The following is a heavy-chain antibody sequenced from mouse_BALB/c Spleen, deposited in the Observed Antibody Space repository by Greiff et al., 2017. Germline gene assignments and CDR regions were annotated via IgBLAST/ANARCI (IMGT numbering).Heavy chain of an antibody. D-gene: IGHD2-4*01. CDR1: GFTFSSYG. CDR3: ARQRDYDYDFDY. V-gene: IGHV5-6*01. J-gene: IGHJ2*01. Sequence: EVMLVESGGDLVKPGGSLKLSCAASGFTFSSYGMSWVRQTPDKRLEWVATISSGGSYTYYPDSVKGRFTISRDNAKNTLYLQMSSLKSEDTAMYYCARQRDYDYDFDYWGQGTTLTVSS. CDR2: ISSGGSYT.